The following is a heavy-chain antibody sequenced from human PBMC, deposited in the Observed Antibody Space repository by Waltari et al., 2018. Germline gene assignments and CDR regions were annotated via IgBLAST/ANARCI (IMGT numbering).Heavy chain of an antibody. CDR1: GYSISSGYY. CDR2: IYHSGST. Sequence: QVQLQESGPGLVKPSETLSLTCTVTGYSISSGYYWGWLRPPPGKGLEWIGSIYHSGSTYYNPSLKSRVTISVDTSKNQFSLKLSSVTAADTAVYYCARDRQQLVPDDAFDIWGQGTMVTVSS. D-gene: IGHD6-13*01. J-gene: IGHJ3*02. CDR3: ARDRQQLVPDDAFDI. V-gene: IGHV4-38-2*02.